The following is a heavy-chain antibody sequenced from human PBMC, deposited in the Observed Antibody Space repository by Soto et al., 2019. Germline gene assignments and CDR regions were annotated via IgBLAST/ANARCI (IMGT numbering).Heavy chain of an antibody. CDR1: GGSISSSSYY. J-gene: IGHJ4*02. V-gene: IGHV4-39*01. CDR3: ARRSITIFGVVTFDY. CDR2: IYYSGST. Sequence: SETLSLTCTVSGGSISSSSYYWGWFRQPPGKGLEWIGSIYYSGSTYYNPSLKSRVTISVDTSKNQFSLKLSSVTAADTAVYYCARRSITIFGVVTFDYWGQGTLVTVSS. D-gene: IGHD3-3*01.